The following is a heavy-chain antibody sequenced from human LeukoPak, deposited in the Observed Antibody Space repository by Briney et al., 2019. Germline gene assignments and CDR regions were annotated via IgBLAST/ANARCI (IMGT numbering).Heavy chain of an antibody. V-gene: IGHV4-61*08. J-gene: IGHJ4*02. CDR1: GGSVSSGGYF. CDR2: IYYSGST. CDR3: ARGTLTGRVVYLDY. Sequence: PSETLSLTCTVSGGSVSSGGYFWSWVWQPPGKGLEWIAYIYYSGSTNYNPSLKSRVTISLDKSKDQFSLKLSSVTAADTAVYYCARGTLTGRVVYLDYWGQGTLVTVSS. D-gene: IGHD3-9*01.